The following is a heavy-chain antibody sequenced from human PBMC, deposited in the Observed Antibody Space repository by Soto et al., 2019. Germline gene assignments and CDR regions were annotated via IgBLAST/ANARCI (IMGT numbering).Heavy chain of an antibody. J-gene: IGHJ4*02. CDR2: ISYDERNI. CDR1: GFIFRNYA. CDR3: ARDSWGFDC. Sequence: QVELVESGGGLVQPGTSLRLSCAASGFIFRNYAMHWVRQAPGKGLEWVADISYDERNIHYPDSVKGRFTISRVNSKNTLFLQMNNLRPEDTAVYYCARDSWGFDCWGQGTLVTVSS. D-gene: IGHD2-15*01. V-gene: IGHV3-30*04.